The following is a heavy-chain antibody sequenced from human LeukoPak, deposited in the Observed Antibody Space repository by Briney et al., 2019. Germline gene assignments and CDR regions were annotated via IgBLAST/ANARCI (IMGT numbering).Heavy chain of an antibody. CDR3: VRGQRKGSSWYPRENDAFDI. V-gene: IGHV1-8*01. D-gene: IGHD6-13*01. J-gene: IGHJ3*02. Sequence: ASVKVSCKASGYTFTSYDINWVRQATGQGLEWMGWMNPNSGNTGYAQKFQGRVTMTRNTSISTAYMELSSLRSEDTAVYYCVRGQRKGSSWYPRENDAFDIWGQGTMVTVSS. CDR1: GYTFTSYD. CDR2: MNPNSGNT.